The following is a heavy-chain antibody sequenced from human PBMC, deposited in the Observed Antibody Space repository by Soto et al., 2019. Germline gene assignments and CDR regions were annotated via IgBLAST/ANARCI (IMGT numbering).Heavy chain of an antibody. CDR1: GGSISSGYYY. Sequence: PSETLSLTCTVSGGSISSGYYYWSWIRQPPGKGLEWIGYIYYSGSTYYNPSLKSRVTISVDTSKNQFSLKLSSVTAADTAVYYCAREGRGDFWSGYWYGMDVWGQGTTVTVSS. V-gene: IGHV4-30-4*01. J-gene: IGHJ6*02. D-gene: IGHD3-3*01. CDR3: AREGRGDFWSGYWYGMDV. CDR2: IYYSGST.